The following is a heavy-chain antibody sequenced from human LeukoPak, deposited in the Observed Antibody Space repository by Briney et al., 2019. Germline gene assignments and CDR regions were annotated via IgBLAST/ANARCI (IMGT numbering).Heavy chain of an antibody. CDR2: ISGDGSST. V-gene: IGHV3-74*01. Sequence: PGGSLRLSCAASGFTFSSYWMHWVRQVPGKGLVWVSRISGDGSSTSYADSVKGRFTISRDNAKNTLYLQMSSLRAEDTAVYYCAKSDSNGWYGKFDYWGQGTLVTVSS. D-gene: IGHD6-19*01. J-gene: IGHJ4*02. CDR3: AKSDSNGWYGKFDY. CDR1: GFTFSSYW.